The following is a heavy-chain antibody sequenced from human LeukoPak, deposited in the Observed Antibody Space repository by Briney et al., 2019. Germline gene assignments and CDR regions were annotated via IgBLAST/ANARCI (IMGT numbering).Heavy chain of an antibody. Sequence: SETLSLTCAVSGGSISSGDYPWSWIRQPPGKGLEWIGYIFHTGHTSSNPSLKSRVTISVDMSKNHLSRQLSSVTASDTALYYCARGFYGSGSQFDYWGQGTLVTVSS. CDR3: ARGFYGSGSQFDY. CDR1: GGSISSGDYP. V-gene: IGHV4-30-2*01. D-gene: IGHD3-10*01. J-gene: IGHJ4*02. CDR2: IFHTGHT.